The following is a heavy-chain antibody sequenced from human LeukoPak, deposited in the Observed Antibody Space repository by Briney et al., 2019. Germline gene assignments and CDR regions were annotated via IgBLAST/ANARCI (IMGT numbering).Heavy chain of an antibody. Sequence: GGSLRLSCAASGFTFSSYEMNLVRQAPGKGLELVSYISSSGSTIYYADAVKGRFTISRDNAKNSLYLQMNSLRAEDTAVYYCARSLYYYDSSGYDYWGQGTLVTVSS. D-gene: IGHD3-22*01. CDR2: ISSSGSTI. CDR1: GFTFSSYE. CDR3: ARSLYYYDSSGYDY. V-gene: IGHV3-48*03. J-gene: IGHJ4*02.